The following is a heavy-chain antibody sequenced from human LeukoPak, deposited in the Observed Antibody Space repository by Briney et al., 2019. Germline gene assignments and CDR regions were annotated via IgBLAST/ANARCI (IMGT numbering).Heavy chain of an antibody. CDR2: ISSSGST. CDR3: ARGPYSYDSSGAFDI. J-gene: IGHJ3*02. D-gene: IGHD3-22*01. CDR1: GDSISSGDYY. V-gene: IGHV4-61*02. Sequence: SATLSLTCTVSGDSISSGDYYWSWIRRPAGKGLEWIGRISSSGSTNYNPSLKSRVTISVDTSKNQFSLKLSSVTAADTAVYFCARGPYSYDSSGAFDIWGQGTMVTVSS.